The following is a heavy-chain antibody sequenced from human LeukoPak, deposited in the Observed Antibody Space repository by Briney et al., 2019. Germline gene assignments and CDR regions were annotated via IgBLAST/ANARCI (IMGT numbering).Heavy chain of an antibody. CDR1: GGSISSYY. CDR3: ARDLARSIAAHPLFDY. J-gene: IGHJ4*02. CDR2: IYTSGST. D-gene: IGHD6-6*01. V-gene: IGHV4-4*07. Sequence: PSETLSLTCTVSGGSISSYYWSWIRQPAGKGLEWIGRIYTSGSTNYNPSLKSRVTMSVDTSKNQFSLKLSSVTAADTAVYYCARDLARSIAAHPLFDYWGQGTLVTVSS.